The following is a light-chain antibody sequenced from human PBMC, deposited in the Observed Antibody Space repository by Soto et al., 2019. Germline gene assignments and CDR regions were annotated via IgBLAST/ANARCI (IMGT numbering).Light chain of an antibody. CDR3: QRYGSSGT. V-gene: IGKV3-20*01. Sequence: EIVLTQSPGTLSLSPGERATLSCRASQSVSNNYLAWYQQKPGQAPRLLIYGASNRATGIPDRFSGSGFGHDFTLPISRLEPEDFAVYYCQRYGSSGTFGHGTKVAIK. CDR2: GAS. J-gene: IGKJ1*01. CDR1: QSVSNNY.